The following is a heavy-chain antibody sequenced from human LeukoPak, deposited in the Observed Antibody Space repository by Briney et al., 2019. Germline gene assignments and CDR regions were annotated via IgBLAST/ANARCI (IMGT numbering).Heavy chain of an antibody. CDR1: GGSISTYY. CDR3: ARHQSGSTYAY. CDR2: ISYSGNA. J-gene: IGHJ4*02. Sequence: SETLSLTCSVSGGSISTYYWSWIRQPPGKGLEWIGYISYSGNANYNASLETRATISVDTSKKLFSLRLSSVTAADTAVYYCARHQSGSTYAYWGQGILVTVSS. V-gene: IGHV4-59*08. D-gene: IGHD3-3*01.